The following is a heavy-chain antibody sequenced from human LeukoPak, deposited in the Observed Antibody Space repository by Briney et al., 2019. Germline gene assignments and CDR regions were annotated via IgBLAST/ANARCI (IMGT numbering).Heavy chain of an antibody. Sequence: PGGSLGLSCAASGFTFSSYEMNWVRQAPGKGLEWVSYISSSGSTIYYADSVKGRFTISRDNAKNSLHLQMNSLRAEDTAVYYCASNLWFGEVYFDYWGQGTLVTVSS. V-gene: IGHV3-48*03. CDR1: GFTFSSYE. CDR2: ISSSGSTI. D-gene: IGHD3-10*01. J-gene: IGHJ4*02. CDR3: ASNLWFGEVYFDY.